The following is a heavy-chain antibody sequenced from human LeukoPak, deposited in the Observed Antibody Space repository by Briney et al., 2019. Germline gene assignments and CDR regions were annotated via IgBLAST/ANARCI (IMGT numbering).Heavy chain of an antibody. J-gene: IGHJ4*02. V-gene: IGHV4-4*07. CDR3: ARHGYTASHYFLDF. D-gene: IGHD3-16*01. CDR2: IYTTGKT. Sequence: SETLSLTCTVSSGSINSYYWGWVRQPAGRGLEWIGRIYTTGKTDYNPTLKSRLTMSVDTSKRQFSLNLTSVTAADTAIYFCARHGYTASHYFLDFWSQGTLVTVSS. CDR1: SGSINSYY.